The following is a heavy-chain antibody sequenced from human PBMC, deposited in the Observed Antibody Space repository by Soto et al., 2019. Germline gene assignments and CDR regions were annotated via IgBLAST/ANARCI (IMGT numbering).Heavy chain of an antibody. V-gene: IGHV4-30-4*01. CDR2: IYYSGST. CDR1: GGSISSGDYY. CDR3: ARVCFEYSSRGSTDY. Sequence: KSSETLSLTCTVSGGSISSGDYYWSWIRQPPGKGLEWIGYIYYSGSTYYNPSLKSRVTISVDTSKNQFSLKLSSVTAADTAVYYCARVCFEYSSRGSTDYWGQGTLVTVSS. D-gene: IGHD6-13*01. J-gene: IGHJ4*02.